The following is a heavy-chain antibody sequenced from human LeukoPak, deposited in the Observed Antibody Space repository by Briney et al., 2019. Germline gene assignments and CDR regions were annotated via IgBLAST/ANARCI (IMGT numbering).Heavy chain of an antibody. Sequence: PGGSLRLSCAASGFTFSSYSMNWVRQAPGKGLEWVSSISSSSSYIYYADSVKGRFTISRDNAKNSLYLQMNSLRAEDTAVYYCARGYCSSTSCYFIELEEGFDYWGQGTLVTVSS. J-gene: IGHJ4*02. CDR3: ARGYCSSTSCYFIELEEGFDY. V-gene: IGHV3-21*01. CDR1: GFTFSSYS. CDR2: ISSSSSYI. D-gene: IGHD2-2*01.